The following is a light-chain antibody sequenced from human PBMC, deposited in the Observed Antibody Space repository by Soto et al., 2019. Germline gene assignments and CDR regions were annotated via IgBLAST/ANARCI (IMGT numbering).Light chain of an antibody. J-gene: IGKJ1*01. CDR3: QQYGSSRT. V-gene: IGKV3-20*01. CDR1: RSVSTSY. Sequence: EIVLTQSPGTLSLSPGERATLSCRPSRSVSTSYLAWYQQKPGQAPRLLIYGASSRATGIPDRFSGSGCGTDFTLTISRLEPEDFAVYYCQQYGSSRTFGQGTKVEIK. CDR2: GAS.